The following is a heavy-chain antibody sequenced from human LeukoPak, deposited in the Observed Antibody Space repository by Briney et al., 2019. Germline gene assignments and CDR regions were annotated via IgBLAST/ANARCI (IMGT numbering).Heavy chain of an antibody. V-gene: IGHV4-39*01. Sequence: SETLSLTCAVSGGSISSSNYYWGWIRQPPGKGLEWIGSIYYSGSTYYNPSLKSRVTISVDTSKNQFSLKLSSVTAADTAVYYCARHSARITMIVVVITGAFDIWGQGTMVTVSS. J-gene: IGHJ3*02. D-gene: IGHD3-22*01. CDR3: ARHSARITMIVVVITGAFDI. CDR2: IYYSGST. CDR1: GGSISSSNYY.